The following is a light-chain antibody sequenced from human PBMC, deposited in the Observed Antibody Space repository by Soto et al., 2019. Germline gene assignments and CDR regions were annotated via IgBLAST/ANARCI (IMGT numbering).Light chain of an antibody. CDR1: SSNIGAGYD. J-gene: IGLJ3*02. CDR2: GNS. CDR3: QSYDSSLSGSV. Sequence: QSVLTQPPSVSGAPGPRVTISCTGSSSNIGAGYDVHWYQHLPGTTPRVLIYGNSNRPSGVPDRFSGSKSGTSASLAITGLQADDEGDYYCQSYDSSLSGSVFGGGTKLTVL. V-gene: IGLV1-40*01.